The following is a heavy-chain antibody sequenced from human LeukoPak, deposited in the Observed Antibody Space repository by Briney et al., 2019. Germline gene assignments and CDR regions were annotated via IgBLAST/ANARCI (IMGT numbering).Heavy chain of an antibody. CDR1: GFTLSTNA. CDR2: ISYDGSNK. Sequence: PGGSLRLSCLTSGFTLSTNAMSWVRQAPGKGLEWVAVISYDGSNKYYADSVKGRFTISRDNSKNTLYLQMNSLRAEDTAVYYCSSTISYYDSSGYYYVYLDYWGQGTLVTVSS. V-gene: IGHV3-30*03. J-gene: IGHJ4*02. D-gene: IGHD3-22*01. CDR3: SSTISYYDSSGYYYVYLDY.